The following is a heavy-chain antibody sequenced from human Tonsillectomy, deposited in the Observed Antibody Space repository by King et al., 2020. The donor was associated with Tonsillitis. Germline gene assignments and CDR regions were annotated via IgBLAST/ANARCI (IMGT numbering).Heavy chain of an antibody. CDR3: ARTRVCDYQPYFYFDY. CDR1: GGSISSYY. J-gene: IGHJ4*02. Sequence: QLQESGPGLVKPSETLSLNCSVSGGSISSYYWSWIRQPPGKGLEWIGFIYHSGSTNYNPSLKSRVSISVDTSKNQFSLKLSSVTAADTAVYYCARTRVCDYQPYFYFDYWGQGTLVTVSS. D-gene: IGHD4-17*01. V-gene: IGHV4-59*01. CDR2: IYHSGST.